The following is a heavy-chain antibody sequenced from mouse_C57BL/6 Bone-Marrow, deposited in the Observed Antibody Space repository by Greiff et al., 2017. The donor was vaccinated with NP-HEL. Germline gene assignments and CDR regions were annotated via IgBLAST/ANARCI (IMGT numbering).Heavy chain of an antibody. J-gene: IGHJ3*01. V-gene: IGHV1-19*01. D-gene: IGHD1-1*01. Sequence: EVQLQQSGPVLVKPGASVKMSCKASGYTFTDYYMNWVKQSHGKSLEWIGVINPYYGGTSYNQKFKGKATLTVDKSSSTAYMELNSLTSEDSAVYYCARGWYYGSSYLAWFADWGQGTLVTVSA. CDR2: INPYYGGT. CDR1: GYTFTDYY. CDR3: ARGWYYGSSYLAWFAD.